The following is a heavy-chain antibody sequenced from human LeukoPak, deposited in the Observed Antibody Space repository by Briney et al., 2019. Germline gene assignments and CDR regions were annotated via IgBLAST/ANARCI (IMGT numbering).Heavy chain of an antibody. D-gene: IGHD3-22*01. Sequence: PSETLSRTRTVSGGSISSGGYYWSWIRQHPGKGLEWIGYIYYSGSTYYNPSLKSRVTISVDTSKNQFSLKLSSVTAADTAVYYCARVSLAWDSSGYYEVGVDYWGQGTLVTVSS. J-gene: IGHJ4*02. V-gene: IGHV4-31*03. CDR3: ARVSLAWDSSGYYEVGVDY. CDR2: IYYSGST. CDR1: GGSISSGGYY.